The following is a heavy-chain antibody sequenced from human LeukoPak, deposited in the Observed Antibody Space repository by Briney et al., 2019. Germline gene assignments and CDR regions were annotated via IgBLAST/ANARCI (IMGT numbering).Heavy chain of an antibody. Sequence: GGSLRLSCAASGFTFSSYSMHWVRQAPGKGLEWVSSISSSSSYIYYADSVKGRFTISRDNAKNSLYLQMNSLRAEDTAVYYCARDPPPITIFGVVIIQAFFDYWGQGTLVTVSS. CDR3: ARDPPPITIFGVVIIQAFFDY. D-gene: IGHD3-3*01. V-gene: IGHV3-21*01. CDR1: GFTFSSYS. J-gene: IGHJ4*02. CDR2: ISSSSSYI.